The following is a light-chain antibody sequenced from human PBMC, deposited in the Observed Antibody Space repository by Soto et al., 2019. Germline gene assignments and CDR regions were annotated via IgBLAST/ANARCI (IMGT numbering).Light chain of an antibody. CDR1: QDIRND. J-gene: IGKJ1*01. CDR3: LQHNSSPRT. V-gene: IGKV1-17*01. CDR2: AVS. Sequence: DIPMTQSPSSLSASVGDRVTITCRASQDIRNDLGWYQQKPGKAPERLMYAVSTLGSGVPSRFSGSGSGTEFTLTINGLQPEDFATYYCLQHNSSPRTFGQGTKVEIK.